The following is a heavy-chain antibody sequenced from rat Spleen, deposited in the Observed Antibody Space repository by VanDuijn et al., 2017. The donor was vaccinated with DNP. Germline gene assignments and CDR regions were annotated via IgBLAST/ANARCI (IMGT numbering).Heavy chain of an antibody. CDR2: ISSGGST. Sequence: QVQLKESGPGLVQPSQTLSLTCTVSGFSLTSYDVHWVRQPPGKGLEWIAAISSGGSTYYNSALKSRLSISRDTSKSQVFLKMNSLQTEDTAIYYCTRGVTTVVTGWFAYWGQGTLVTVSS. CDR3: TRGVTTVVTGWFAY. D-gene: IGHD1-1*01. CDR1: GFSLTSYD. J-gene: IGHJ3*01. V-gene: IGHV2S12*01.